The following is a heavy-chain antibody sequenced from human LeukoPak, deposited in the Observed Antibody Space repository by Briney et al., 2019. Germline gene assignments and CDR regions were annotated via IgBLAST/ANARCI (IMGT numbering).Heavy chain of an antibody. D-gene: IGHD3-3*01. CDR1: GGSFSGYY. CDR3: ARGAQTYYDFWSGGTWFDP. V-gene: IGHV4-34*01. CDR2: INHSEST. Sequence: PSETLSLTCAVYGGSFSGYYWSWIRQPPGKGLEWIGEINHSESTNYNPSLKSRVTISVDTSKNQFSLKLSSVTAADTAVYYCARGAQTYYDFWSGGTWFDPWGQGTLVTVSS. J-gene: IGHJ5*02.